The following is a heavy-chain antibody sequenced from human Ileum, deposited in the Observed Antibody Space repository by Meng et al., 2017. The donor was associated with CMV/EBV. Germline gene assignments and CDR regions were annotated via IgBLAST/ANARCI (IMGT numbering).Heavy chain of an antibody. J-gene: IGHJ5*02. Sequence: GESLKISCAASGFTFSNYSMSWVRQAPGKGLEWVSSIASSSGTIYYADSVKCRFTIFRDNAKNSLHLQMNSLRADDTAVYYCARDLQLSTWGQGTLVTVSS. V-gene: IGHV3-48*04. D-gene: IGHD5-18*01. CDR1: GFTFSNYS. CDR3: ARDLQLST. CDR2: IASSSGTI.